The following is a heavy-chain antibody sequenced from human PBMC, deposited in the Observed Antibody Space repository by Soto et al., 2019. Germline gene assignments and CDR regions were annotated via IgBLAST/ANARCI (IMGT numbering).Heavy chain of an antibody. CDR1: GGSISSGGYY. CDR3: ARDTYYYDSGGYDLYAFDI. D-gene: IGHD3-22*01. Sequence: QVQLQESGPGLVKPSQTLSLTCTVSGGSISSGGYYWSWIRQHPGKGLEWIGYIYYCGSTYYNPSLKSRVTISVDTSKNQFSLKLSSVTAADTAVYYCARDTYYYDSGGYDLYAFDIWGQGTMVTVSS. V-gene: IGHV4-31*03. CDR2: IYYCGST. J-gene: IGHJ3*02.